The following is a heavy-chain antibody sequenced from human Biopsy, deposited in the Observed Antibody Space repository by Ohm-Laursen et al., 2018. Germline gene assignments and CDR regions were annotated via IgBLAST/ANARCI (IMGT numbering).Heavy chain of an antibody. D-gene: IGHD2-15*01. Sequence: SETLSLTCEVYGKTFSDYYMIWIRQPPGKGLEWIGQINQSGRTNYNPSLKSRVNISADKSNNQFSLKLTSVTSADTAVYFCGNEVHGRDYWGLGALVTVSS. CDR1: GKTFSDYY. J-gene: IGHJ4*02. CDR3: GNEVHGRDY. V-gene: IGHV4-34*08. CDR2: INQSGRT.